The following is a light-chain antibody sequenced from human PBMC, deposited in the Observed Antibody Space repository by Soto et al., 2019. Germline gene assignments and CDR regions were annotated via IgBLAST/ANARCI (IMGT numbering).Light chain of an antibody. CDR2: AAS. CDR3: QQYYSYPLT. J-gene: IGKJ4*01. CDR1: QDIGSW. Sequence: DIQVTQSPSSVSASVVDRFTITCLAGQDIGSWLTWYQHKPGKAPKLLIYAASTWQSGVPSRFSGSGSGTDFTLTISCLQSEDFATYYCQQYYSYPLTFGGGTKVDIK. V-gene: IGKV1D-16*01.